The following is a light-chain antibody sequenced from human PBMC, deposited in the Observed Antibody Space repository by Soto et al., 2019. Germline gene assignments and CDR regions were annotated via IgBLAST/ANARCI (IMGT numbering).Light chain of an antibody. Sequence: EIVLTHSRGTLSWSPCERATLSFSAIQSVSSSYLAWYQQKPGQAPRLLIYGASSRATGIPDRFSGSGSGPHFPLTISRLEPEDFAAYYCQQYGSSPALTFGGGTKVDIK. V-gene: IGKV3-20*01. CDR1: QSVSSSY. CDR2: GAS. J-gene: IGKJ4*01. CDR3: QQYGSSPALT.